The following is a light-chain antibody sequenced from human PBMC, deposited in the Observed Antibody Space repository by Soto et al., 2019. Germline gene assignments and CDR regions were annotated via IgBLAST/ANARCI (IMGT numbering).Light chain of an antibody. CDR1: SSNIGGNS. Sequence: QSVLTQPPSVSAAPGQKVTISCSGSSSNIGGNSVSWYQQLPGTAPKLLIYDDNKRPSGIPDRFSGSKSGTSATLGITGFQTGDEADYYCASWDSSLSAYVFGTGTKFTVL. CDR2: DDN. J-gene: IGLJ1*01. V-gene: IGLV1-51*01. CDR3: ASWDSSLSAYV.